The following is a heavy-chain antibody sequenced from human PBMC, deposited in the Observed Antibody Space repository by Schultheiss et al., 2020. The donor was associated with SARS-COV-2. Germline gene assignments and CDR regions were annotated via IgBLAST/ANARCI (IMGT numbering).Heavy chain of an antibody. V-gene: IGHV3-30*07. CDR2: ISYDGSNK. D-gene: IGHD3-3*01. CDR1: GFTFSSYA. J-gene: IGHJ4*02. Sequence: GGSLRLSCAASGFTFSSYAMHWVRQAPGKGLEWVAVISYDGSNKYYADSVKGRFTISRDNSKNTLYLQMNSLRAEDTAVYYCARSGPFGVVIPFDYWGQGTLVTVSS. CDR3: ARSGPFGVVIPFDY.